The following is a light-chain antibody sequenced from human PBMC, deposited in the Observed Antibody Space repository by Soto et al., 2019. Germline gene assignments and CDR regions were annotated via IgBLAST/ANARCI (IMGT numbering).Light chain of an antibody. V-gene: IGLV2-8*01. CDR1: SSDVGAYNY. CDR2: EVT. Sequence: QSALTQPPSASGSPGQSVTISCTGTSSDVGAYNYVSWYQQHAGKAPKLVIYEVTKRPSGVPDRFSGSKSASTASLTVSGLQAEDEADYYCSSFASSNTWAFGGGTKLTVL. CDR3: SSFASSNTWA. J-gene: IGLJ3*02.